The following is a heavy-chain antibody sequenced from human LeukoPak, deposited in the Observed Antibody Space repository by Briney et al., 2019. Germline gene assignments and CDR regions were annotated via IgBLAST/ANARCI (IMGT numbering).Heavy chain of an antibody. CDR3: ARLLVYGSGAEAFDY. D-gene: IGHD3-10*01. CDR2: ISYDGSNK. CDR1: GFTFSSYA. V-gene: IGHV3-30*04. Sequence: GGSLRLSCAASGFTFSSYAMHWVRQAPGKGLEWVAVISYDGSNKYYADSVKGRFTISRDNSKNTLYLQMNSLRVEDTAVYYCARLLVYGSGAEAFDYWGQGTLVTVS. J-gene: IGHJ4*02.